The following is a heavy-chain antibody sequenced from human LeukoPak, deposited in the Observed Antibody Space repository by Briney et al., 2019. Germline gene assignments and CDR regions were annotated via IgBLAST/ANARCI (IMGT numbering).Heavy chain of an antibody. CDR1: GGTFISYA. D-gene: IGHD4-17*01. Sequence: GSSVKVSCKASGGTFISYAINWVRQATGQGREWMRWMNPNSGNTGYAQKFQGRVTMTRNTSISTAYMELSSLRSEDTAVYYCARVPPRPPYRRLYGDSYLNWFDRWGQGTLVTVSS. V-gene: IGHV1-8*02. CDR3: ARVPPRPPYRRLYGDSYLNWFDR. J-gene: IGHJ5*02. CDR2: MNPNSGNT.